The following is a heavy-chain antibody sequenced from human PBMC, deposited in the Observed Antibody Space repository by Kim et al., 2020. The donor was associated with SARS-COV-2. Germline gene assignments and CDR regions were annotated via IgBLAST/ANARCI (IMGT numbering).Heavy chain of an antibody. D-gene: IGHD2-15*01. CDR2: IYYSGST. CDR3: ARGVVVAATPRQVFDY. CDR1: GGSISSYY. Sequence: SETLSLTCTVSGGSISSYYWSWIRQPPGKGLEWIGYIYYSGSTNYNPSLKSRVTISVDTSKNQFSLKLSSVTAADTAVYYCARGVVVAATPRQVFDYWGQGTLVTVSS. J-gene: IGHJ4*02. V-gene: IGHV4-59*01.